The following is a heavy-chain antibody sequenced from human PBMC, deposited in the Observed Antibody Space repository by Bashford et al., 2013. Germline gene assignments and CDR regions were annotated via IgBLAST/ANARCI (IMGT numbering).Heavy chain of an antibody. CDR3: ARWAPQLVRGWIFDY. CDR1: GGSISSSNW. V-gene: IGHV4-4*02. D-gene: IGHD6-6*01. Sequence: SETLSLTCAVSGGSISSSNWWSWVRQPPGKGLEWIGEIYHSGSTNYNPSLKSRVTISVDESKNQFSLKLSSVTAADTAVYYCARWAPQLVRGWIFDYWGQGTLVTVSS. J-gene: IGHJ4*02. CDR2: IYHSGST.